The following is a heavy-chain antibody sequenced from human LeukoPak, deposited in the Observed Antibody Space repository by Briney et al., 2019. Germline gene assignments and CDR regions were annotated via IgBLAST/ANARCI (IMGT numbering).Heavy chain of an antibody. Sequence: SVKVSCKASGYAVTGYYMHWGRQAPGPGLEWRGGINPNSDGTNCAQNYEGRLTITRDTSIGTAYMELSRLRSDDTAVYYCARASLHGYSSSWYDLDYWGQGTLVTVSS. J-gene: IGHJ4*02. CDR1: GYAVTGYY. V-gene: IGHV1-2*02. CDR3: ARASLHGYSSSWYDLDY. D-gene: IGHD6-13*01. CDR2: INPNSDGT.